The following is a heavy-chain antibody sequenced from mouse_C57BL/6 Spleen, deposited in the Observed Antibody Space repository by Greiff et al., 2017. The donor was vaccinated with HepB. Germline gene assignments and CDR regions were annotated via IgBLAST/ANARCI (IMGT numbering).Heavy chain of an antibody. D-gene: IGHD1-1*01. CDR1: GYTFTSYW. J-gene: IGHJ2*01. V-gene: IGHV1-55*01. Sequence: QVQLQQPGAELVKPGASVKMSCKASGYTFTSYWITWVKQRPGQGLEWIGDIYPGSGSTNYNEKFKSKATLTVDTSSSTAYMQLSSLTSEASAVYYSAKSRPSTVVDYWGQGTTLTVSS. CDR2: IYPGSGST. CDR3: AKSRPSTVVDY.